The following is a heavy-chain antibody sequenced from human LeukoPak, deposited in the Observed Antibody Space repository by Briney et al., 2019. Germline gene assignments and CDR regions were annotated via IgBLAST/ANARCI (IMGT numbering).Heavy chain of an antibody. CDR1: GFTFSSYA. CDR3: ATNYYESTGYFPSS. D-gene: IGHD3-22*01. Sequence: GGSLRLSCAASGFTFSSYAMSWVRQAPGKGLEWVSAISASGGSTYYADSVKGRFTISRDNSKNTLYLQMNSLRAEDTAVYYCATNYYESTGYFPSSWGQGTLVTVSS. V-gene: IGHV3-23*01. J-gene: IGHJ5*02. CDR2: ISASGGST.